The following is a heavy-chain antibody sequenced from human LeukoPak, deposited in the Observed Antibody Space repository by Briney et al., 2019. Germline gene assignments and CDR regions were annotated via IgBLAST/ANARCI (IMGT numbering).Heavy chain of an antibody. CDR1: GGSISSYY. CDR2: IYTSGST. Sequence: PSETLSLTCTVSGGSISSYYWSWIRQPAGKGLEWIGRIYTSGSTNYNPSLKSRVTMSVDTSKNQFSLKLSSVTAADTAVYYCARSIWNSSGRTNDAFDIWGQGTMVTVSS. D-gene: IGHD6-19*01. CDR3: ARSIWNSSGRTNDAFDI. J-gene: IGHJ3*02. V-gene: IGHV4-4*07.